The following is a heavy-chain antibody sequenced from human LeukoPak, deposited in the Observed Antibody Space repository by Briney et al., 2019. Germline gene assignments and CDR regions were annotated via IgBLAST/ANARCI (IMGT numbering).Heavy chain of an antibody. CDR1: GYTFTGYY. Sequence: ASVKVSCKASGYTFTGYYMHWVRQAPGQRLEWMGWINAGNGNTKYSQKFQGRVTITRDTSASTAYMELSSLRSEDTAVYYCARVREMATIGGFDYWGQGTLVTVSS. V-gene: IGHV1-3*01. J-gene: IGHJ4*02. CDR2: INAGNGNT. CDR3: ARVREMATIGGFDY. D-gene: IGHD5-24*01.